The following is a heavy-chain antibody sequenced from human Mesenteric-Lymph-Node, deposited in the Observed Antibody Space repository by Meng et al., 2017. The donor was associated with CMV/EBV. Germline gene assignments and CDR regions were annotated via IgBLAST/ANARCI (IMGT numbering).Heavy chain of an antibody. Sequence: GGSLRLSCAASGFTFSSYAMSWVRQAPGKGLEWVSAISGSGDSTYYADSVKGRFTISRDNSKNTLYLQMNSLRAEDTAVYYCAQGVTPIYYYYGMDVWGQGTTVTVSS. CDR3: AQGVTPIYYYYGMDV. J-gene: IGHJ6*02. CDR2: ISGSGDST. D-gene: IGHD3-10*01. V-gene: IGHV3-23*01. CDR1: GFTFSSYA.